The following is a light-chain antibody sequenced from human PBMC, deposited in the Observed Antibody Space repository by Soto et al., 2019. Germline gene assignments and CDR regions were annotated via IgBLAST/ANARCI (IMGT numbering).Light chain of an antibody. CDR2: DTN. V-gene: IGLV7-46*01. Sequence: QALMTHEPSVAISPGCTFTLTFGSSTGAVTSGHYPYWFQQKPVQAPRTLIYDTNNKHSWTPYRFSGSLLVGKAELTLSGAQPEDEAEYYCLLSYTDEKVFGTWTKVTV. CDR1: TGAVTSGHY. J-gene: IGLJ1*01. CDR3: LLSYTDEKV.